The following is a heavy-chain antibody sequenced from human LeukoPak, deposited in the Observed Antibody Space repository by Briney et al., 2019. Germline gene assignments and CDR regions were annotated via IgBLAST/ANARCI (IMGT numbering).Heavy chain of an antibody. Sequence: ASVKVSCKASGYTFTSYDINWVRQATGQGLEWMGWMNPNSGNTGYAQKFQGRVTITRNTPISTAYMELSSLRSEDTAVYYCARGYCSSTSCYLMDVWGKGTTVTVSS. CDR1: GYTFTSYD. J-gene: IGHJ6*03. D-gene: IGHD2-2*01. CDR2: MNPNSGNT. V-gene: IGHV1-8*03. CDR3: ARGYCSSTSCYLMDV.